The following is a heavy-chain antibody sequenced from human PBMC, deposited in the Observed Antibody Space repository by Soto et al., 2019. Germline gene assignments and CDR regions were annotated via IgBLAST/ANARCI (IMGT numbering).Heavy chain of an antibody. J-gene: IGHJ6*01. CDR3: TRDHSSSWYSAYYYGMDV. CDR1: VFTFGDYA. Sequence: GALRVACIASVFTFGDYAMSWVRQAPGKGLELVGFIRSKAYGGTTEYAASVKGRFTISRDDSKSIAYLQMSRLKTEDTAVYYCTRDHSSSWYSAYYYGMDVWGQGTTVPVSS. CDR2: IRSKAYGGTT. D-gene: IGHD6-13*01. V-gene: IGHV3-49*04.